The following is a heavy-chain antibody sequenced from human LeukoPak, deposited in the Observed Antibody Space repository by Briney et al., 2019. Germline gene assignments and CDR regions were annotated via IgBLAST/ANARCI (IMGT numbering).Heavy chain of an antibody. CDR3: TTDALITFGGVIVTLDY. CDR2: IKSKTDGGTT. Sequence: GGSLRLSCAASGFTFRTYEMNWVRQAPGKGLEWVGRIKSKTDGGTTDYAAPVKGRFTISRDDSKNTLYLQMNSLKTEDTAVYYCTTDALITFGGVIVTLDYWGQGTLVTVSS. J-gene: IGHJ4*02. CDR1: GFTFRTYE. D-gene: IGHD3-16*02. V-gene: IGHV3-15*01.